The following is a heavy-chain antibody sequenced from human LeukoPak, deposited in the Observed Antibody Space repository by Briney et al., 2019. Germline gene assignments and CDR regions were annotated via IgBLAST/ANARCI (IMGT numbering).Heavy chain of an antibody. D-gene: IGHD3-10*01. CDR3: ASHLWFGEYYFDY. J-gene: IGHJ4*02. V-gene: IGHV1-2*02. CDR2: INPNSGGT. Sequence: ASVKVSCKASGYTFTGYYMHWVRQAPGQGLEWMGWINPNSGGTNYAQKFQGRVTMTRDTSISTAYMELSRLRSDDTAVYYCASHLWFGEYYFDYWGQGTLVTVSS. CDR1: GYTFTGYY.